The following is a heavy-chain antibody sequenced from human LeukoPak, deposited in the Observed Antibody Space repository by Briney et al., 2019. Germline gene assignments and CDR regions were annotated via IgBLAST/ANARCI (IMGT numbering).Heavy chain of an antibody. Sequence: ASVKVSCKASGYTFTSYYMHWVRQAPGQGLEWMGIINPSGGGTSYAQKFQGRVSMTRDTSTSTVYMELSSLRSEDTAVYHCAREGLVAADAFDIWGQGTMVTVSS. J-gene: IGHJ3*02. CDR3: AREGLVAADAFDI. V-gene: IGHV1-46*01. CDR2: INPSGGGT. CDR1: GYTFTSYY. D-gene: IGHD2-2*01.